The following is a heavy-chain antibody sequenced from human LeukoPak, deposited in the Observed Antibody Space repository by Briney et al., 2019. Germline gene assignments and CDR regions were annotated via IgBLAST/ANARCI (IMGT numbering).Heavy chain of an antibody. CDR1: GYTFTDYY. Sequence: SVKVSCKASGYTFTDYYIQWVRQAPGQGLEWMGRIIPILGIANYAQKFQGRVTITADKSTSTAYMELSSLRSEDTAVYYCARVVDDSRSDYFDYWGQGTLVTVSS. CDR3: ARVVDDSRSDYFDY. D-gene: IGHD3-22*01. J-gene: IGHJ4*02. V-gene: IGHV1-69*04. CDR2: IIPILGIA.